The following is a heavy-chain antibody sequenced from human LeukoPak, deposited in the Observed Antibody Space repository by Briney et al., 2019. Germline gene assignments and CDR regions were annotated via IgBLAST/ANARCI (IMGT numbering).Heavy chain of an antibody. V-gene: IGHV1-18*01. Sequence: HRASVKVSCKASGYTFTSYGISWVRQAPGQGLEWMGWISAYNGNTNYAQKLQGRVTMTTDTSTSTAYMELRSLRSDDTAVYYCAREYCSSTSCHTHYYYYMDVWGKGTTVTVSS. J-gene: IGHJ6*03. D-gene: IGHD2-2*02. CDR3: AREYCSSTSCHTHYYYYMDV. CDR1: GYTFTSYG. CDR2: ISAYNGNT.